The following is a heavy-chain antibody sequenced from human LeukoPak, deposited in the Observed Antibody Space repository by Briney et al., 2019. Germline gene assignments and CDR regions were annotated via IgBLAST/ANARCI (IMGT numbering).Heavy chain of an antibody. D-gene: IGHD6-13*01. CDR3: ANIAAAITGGANFDH. CDR1: GYTFTGYY. V-gene: IGHV1-2*02. CDR2: INPNSGGT. J-gene: IGHJ4*02. Sequence: ASVKVSCKASGYTFTGYYMHWVRQAPGQGLEWMGWINPNSGGTNYAQKFQGRVTMTRDTSIGTAYMELNRLISDDTAIYYCANIAAAITGGANFDHWGQGTLVTVSS.